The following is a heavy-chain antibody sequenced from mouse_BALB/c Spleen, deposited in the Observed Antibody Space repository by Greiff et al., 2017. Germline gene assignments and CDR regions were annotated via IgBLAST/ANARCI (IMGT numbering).Heavy chain of an antibody. D-gene: IGHD2-12*01. V-gene: IGHV14-3*02. J-gene: IGHJ2*01. CDR3: ARRYYIGY. Sequence: LVESGAELVKPGASVKLSCTASGFNIKDTYMHWVKQRPEQGLEWIGRIDPANGNTKYDPKFQGKATITADTSSNTAYLQLSSLTSEDTAVYYCARRYYIGYWGQGTTLTVSS. CDR2: IDPANGNT. CDR1: GFNIKDTY.